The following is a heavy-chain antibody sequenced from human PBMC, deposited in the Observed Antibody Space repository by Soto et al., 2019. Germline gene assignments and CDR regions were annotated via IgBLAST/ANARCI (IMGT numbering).Heavy chain of an antibody. D-gene: IGHD2-2*01. CDR2: IYTSGST. Sequence: PSETLSLTCTVSGGSISSHYWSWIRQPAGKGLEWIGRIYTSGSTNYNPSLKSRVTMSVDTSKNQFSLKLSSVTAADTAVYYCARDLWDIVVVPAAIRFDPWGQGTLVTVSS. V-gene: IGHV4-4*07. J-gene: IGHJ5*02. CDR3: ARDLWDIVVVPAAIRFDP. CDR1: GGSISSHY.